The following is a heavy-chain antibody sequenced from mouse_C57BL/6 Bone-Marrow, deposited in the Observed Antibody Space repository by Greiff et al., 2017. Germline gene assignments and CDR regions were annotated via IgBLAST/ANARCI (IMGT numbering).Heavy chain of an antibody. CDR1: GYTFTSYT. CDR2: INPSSGYT. J-gene: IGHJ4*01. D-gene: IGHD2-2*01. CDR3: ARHYYGYDDAMAY. V-gene: IGHV1-4*01. Sequence: QVQLKESGAELARPGASVKMSCKASGYTFTSYTMHWVKQRPGQGLEWIGYINPSSGYTKYNQKFKDKATLTADKSSSTTYMQLGSLASEDSAVYYCARHYYGYDDAMAYWGQGTSVTVSS.